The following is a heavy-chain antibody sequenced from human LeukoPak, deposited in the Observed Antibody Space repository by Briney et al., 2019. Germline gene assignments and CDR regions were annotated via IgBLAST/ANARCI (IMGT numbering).Heavy chain of an antibody. J-gene: IGHJ4*02. CDR3: ARGDFDY. Sequence: GGSLRLSCAASGFTFSSYWMHWVRQAPGKGLVWVSRINTGRSTTDYADSVKGRFTISRDSSKNTVFLQTNSLRAEDTAVYYCARGDFDYWGQGTLVTVSS. CDR1: GFTFSSYW. CDR2: INTGRSTT. V-gene: IGHV3-74*01.